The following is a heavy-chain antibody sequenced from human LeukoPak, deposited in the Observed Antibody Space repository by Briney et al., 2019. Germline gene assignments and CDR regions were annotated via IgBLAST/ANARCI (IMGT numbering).Heavy chain of an antibody. V-gene: IGHV4-39*01. CDR1: GDSISSSGYY. CDR2: IYSSGST. Sequence: SETLSLTCTVSGDSISSSGYYWGWLRQPPGKGLEWIGSIYSSGSTYYNPSLKSRITISVDTSKNQFSLKLSSVTAAETAVYNCARHGHLGDAFDIWGQGTMVTVSS. D-gene: IGHD3-16*01. CDR3: ARHGHLGDAFDI. J-gene: IGHJ3*02.